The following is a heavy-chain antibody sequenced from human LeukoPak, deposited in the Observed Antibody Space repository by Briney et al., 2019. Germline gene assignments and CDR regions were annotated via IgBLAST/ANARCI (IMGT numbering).Heavy chain of an antibody. D-gene: IGHD3-22*01. CDR1: GGTFSSYA. V-gene: IGHV1-69*04. CDR3: ASEGSGSSGYYFPYY. Sequence: SVKVSCKASGGTFSSYAISWVRQAPGXGXEWMGRIIPILGIANYAQKFQGRVTITADKSTSTAYMELSSLRSEDTAVYYCASEGSGSSGYYFPYYWGQGTLVTVSS. J-gene: IGHJ4*02. CDR2: IIPILGIA.